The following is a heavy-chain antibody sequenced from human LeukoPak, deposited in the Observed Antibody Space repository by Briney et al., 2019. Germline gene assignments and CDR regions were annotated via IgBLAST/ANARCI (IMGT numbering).Heavy chain of an antibody. V-gene: IGHV4-31*03. J-gene: IGHJ4*02. CDR3: ARVKGYCSSAGCSAWDY. CDR2: IFYSGAT. Sequence: PSQTLSLTCTVSVGSVSSGGYYWSWIRQHPGKGLEWVGYIFYSGATYYNPSLKSRVSMSVDTSKNQLFLHLNSVTIADTAVYYCARVKGYCSSAGCSAWDYWGRGAQVTVSS. D-gene: IGHD2-2*01. CDR1: VGSVSSGGYY.